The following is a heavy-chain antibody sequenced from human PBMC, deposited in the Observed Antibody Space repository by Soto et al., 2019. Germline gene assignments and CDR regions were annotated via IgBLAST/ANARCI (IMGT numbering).Heavy chain of an antibody. CDR3: ARVAEMGAVTKGYYYYMDV. CDR2: IIPILGVA. V-gene: IGHV1-69*04. Sequence: QVQLVQSGAEVKKPGSSVKVSCKSSGDTFSNHTISWVRQAPGQGLEWMGRIIPILGVANYAQKFHGQVTSTADKSTTPAYMELSSLRSAGTAVYYCARVAEMGAVTKGYYYYMDVWGKGSTGTASS. J-gene: IGHJ6*03. D-gene: IGHD4-17*01. CDR1: GDTFSNHT.